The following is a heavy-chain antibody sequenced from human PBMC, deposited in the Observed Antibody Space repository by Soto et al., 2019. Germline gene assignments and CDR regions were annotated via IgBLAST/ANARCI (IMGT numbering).Heavy chain of an antibody. CDR1: GGSISSYY. J-gene: IGHJ6*03. D-gene: IGHD5-12*01. Sequence: SETLSLTCTVSGGSISSYYWSWIRQPPGKGLEWIGYIYYSGSTNYNPSLKSRVTISVDTSKNQFSLKLSSVTAADTAVYYCARLNGGSVATIGDYYYYMDVWGKGTTVTVSS. CDR2: IYYSGST. V-gene: IGHV4-59*08. CDR3: ARLNGGSVATIGDYYYYMDV.